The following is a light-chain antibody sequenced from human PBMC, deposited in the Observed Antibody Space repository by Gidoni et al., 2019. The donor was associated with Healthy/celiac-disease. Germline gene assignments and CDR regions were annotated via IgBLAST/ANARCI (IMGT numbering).Light chain of an antibody. CDR2: DAS. CDR1: QSVSSY. CDR3: QQRSNWPPV. V-gene: IGKV3-11*01. J-gene: IGKJ3*01. Sequence: EIVLTQSPATLSLSPGERATLSCRASQSVSSYLAWYQQKPGQAPRLLIYDASNRATGIPARFSGIGSGTDFTLTISSLEPEGFAVYYCQQRSNWPPVFGPGTKVDIK.